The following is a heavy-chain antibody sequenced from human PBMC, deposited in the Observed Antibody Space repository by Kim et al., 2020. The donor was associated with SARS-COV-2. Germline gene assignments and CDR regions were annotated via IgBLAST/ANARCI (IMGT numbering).Heavy chain of an antibody. J-gene: IGHJ4*02. V-gene: IGHV3-21*01. CDR2: ISSSSYI. CDR3: ARDQMVRGVITRPFDY. CDR1: GFTFSSYS. D-gene: IGHD3-10*01. Sequence: LSLTCAASGFTFSSYSMNWVRQAPGKGLEWVSSISSSSYIYYADSVKGRFTISRDNAKNSLYLQMNSLRAEDTAVYYCARDQMVRGVITRPFDYWGQGTLVTVSS.